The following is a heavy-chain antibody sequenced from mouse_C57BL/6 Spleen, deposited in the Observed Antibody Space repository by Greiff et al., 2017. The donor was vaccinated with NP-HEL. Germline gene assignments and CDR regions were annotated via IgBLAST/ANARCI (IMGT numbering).Heavy chain of an antibody. CDR2: IDPSDSYT. D-gene: IGHD1-1*01. CDR3: ARSGDYYGSSYVRYYAMDY. V-gene: IGHV1-50*01. CDR1: GYTFTSYW. Sequence: VQLQQPGAELVKPGASVKLSCKASGYTFTSYWMQWVKQRPGQGLEWIGEIDPSDSYTNYNQKFKGKATLTVDTSSSTAYMQLSSLTSEDSAVYYCARSGDYYGSSYVRYYAMDYWGQGTSVTVSS. J-gene: IGHJ4*01.